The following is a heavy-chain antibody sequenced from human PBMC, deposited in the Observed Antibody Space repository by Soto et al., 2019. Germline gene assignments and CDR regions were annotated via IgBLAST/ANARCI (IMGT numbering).Heavy chain of an antibody. J-gene: IGHJ3*02. D-gene: IGHD2-15*01. Sequence: SETLSLTCTVSGCSISSGSSYWGWIRQPPGKGLEWIGYIYYSGSTNYNPSLKSRVSISVDTSKNQFSLKLSSVTAADTAVYYCASGYCSGGSCYSDAFDIWGQGTMVTVSS. V-gene: IGHV4-61*01. CDR3: ASGYCSGGSCYSDAFDI. CDR2: IYYSGST. CDR1: GCSISSGSSY.